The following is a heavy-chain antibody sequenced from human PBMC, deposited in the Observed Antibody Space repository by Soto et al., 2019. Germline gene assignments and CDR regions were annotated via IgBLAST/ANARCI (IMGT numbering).Heavy chain of an antibody. CDR3: ARQSPMGHYYYMEV. Sequence: SETLSLTCTVSGGSISSYYWSWIRQPPGKGLEWIGYIYYSGSTNYNPSLKSRVTISVDTSKNQFSLKLCSVTAADTAVYYCARQSPMGHYYYMEVWGKGTTVTVSS. CDR1: GGSISSYY. J-gene: IGHJ6*03. CDR2: IYYSGST. V-gene: IGHV4-59*08.